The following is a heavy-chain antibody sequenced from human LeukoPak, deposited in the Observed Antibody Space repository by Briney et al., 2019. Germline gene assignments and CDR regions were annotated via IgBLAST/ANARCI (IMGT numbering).Heavy chain of an antibody. D-gene: IGHD2-15*01. CDR2: FDPEDGET. Sequence: ASVKVSCKVSGYTLTELSMHWVRQAPGKGLEWMGGFDPEDGETIYAQKFLGRVTLSRDTSASTAYMELSSLRSEDTAMYYCARVDGSPDYWGQGTLVTVSS. CDR1: GYTLTELS. J-gene: IGHJ4*02. V-gene: IGHV1-24*01. CDR3: ARVDGSPDY.